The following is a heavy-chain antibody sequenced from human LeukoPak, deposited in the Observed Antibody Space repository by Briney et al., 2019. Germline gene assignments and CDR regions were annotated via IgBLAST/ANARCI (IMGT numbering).Heavy chain of an antibody. CDR1: GFTFSSYW. V-gene: IGHV3-7*01. J-gene: IGHJ4*02. Sequence: QTGGSLRLSCAASGFTFSSYWMSWVRQAPGKGLEWVANIKEDGSEKYHVDSLKGRFTISRDNSKNTMYLQMNSLRAEDTAVYYCAKDPRDCSSSSRYIAAAGFDYWGQGTLVTVSS. D-gene: IGHD2-2*02. CDR3: AKDPRDCSSSSRYIAAAGFDY. CDR2: IKEDGSEK.